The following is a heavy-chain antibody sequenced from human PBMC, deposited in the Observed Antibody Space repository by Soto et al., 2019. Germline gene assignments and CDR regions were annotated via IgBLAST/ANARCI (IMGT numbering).Heavy chain of an antibody. J-gene: IGHJ4*02. CDR3: ARHFPYSSSWYPSYCDS. D-gene: IGHD6-13*01. CDR1: GYRFSNHW. Sequence: HGESLKISCKGSGYRFSNHWIAWVRQKPGRGLEWLGAIYPGDSDVRSNPSFQGQAIFSADKSSNTAYLQWSSLKASDTGIYYCARHFPYSSSWYPSYCDSWGQGTLVTVSS. V-gene: IGHV5-51*01. CDR2: IYPGDSDV.